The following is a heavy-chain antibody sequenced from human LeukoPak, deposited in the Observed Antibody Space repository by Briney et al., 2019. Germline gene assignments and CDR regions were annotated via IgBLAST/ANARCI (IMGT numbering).Heavy chain of an antibody. V-gene: IGHV3-15*01. CDR2: IKSKTDGGTT. J-gene: IGHJ4*02. CDR1: GFTFSDAW. CDR3: TTAAVLSVQNFDY. D-gene: IGHD2-15*01. Sequence: GGSLRLSCAASGFTFSDAWMSWVRQAPGKGLEWVGRIKSKTDGGTTDYAAPVKGRFTISRDDSKNTLYLQMNSLKTEDTAVYYCTTAAVLSVQNFDYWGQGTLVTVSS.